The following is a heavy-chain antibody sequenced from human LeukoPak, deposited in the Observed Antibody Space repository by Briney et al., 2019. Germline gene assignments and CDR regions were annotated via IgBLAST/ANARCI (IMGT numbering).Heavy chain of an antibody. CDR1: GGSISRSSYH. V-gene: IGHV4-61*05. Sequence: PSETLSLTCTVSGGSISRSSYHWGWIRQPPGKGLEYIGYIYYTGSTYYNPSLKSRVTISVDTSKRQFSLRLSSVSAADTAVYYCARDATAGNFDYWGQGTLVTVSS. CDR2: IYYTGST. J-gene: IGHJ4*02. D-gene: IGHD6-13*01. CDR3: ARDATAGNFDY.